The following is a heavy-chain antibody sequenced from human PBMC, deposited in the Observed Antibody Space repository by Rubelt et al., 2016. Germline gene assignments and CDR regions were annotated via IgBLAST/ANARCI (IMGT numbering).Heavy chain of an antibody. J-gene: IGHJ4*02. Sequence: QVTLRESGPALVKPTQTLTLTCTFSGFSLSTSGMCVCWIRQPPGKALEWLARLDWDDDKYYSTSLKTRLTLSKDTSKNQVVLSMTNMDPVDTATYYCARISPPLGGDYFYFDYWGQGTLVTVSS. CDR2: LDWDDDK. D-gene: IGHD4-17*01. CDR1: GFSLSTSGMC. CDR3: ARISPPLGGDYFYFDY. V-gene: IGHV2-70*15.